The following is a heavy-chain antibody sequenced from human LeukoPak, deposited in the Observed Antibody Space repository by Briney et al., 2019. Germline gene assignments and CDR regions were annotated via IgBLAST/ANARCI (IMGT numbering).Heavy chain of an antibody. CDR3: AKESGKFDY. V-gene: IGHV3-43*02. CDR1: GLPIADFA. CDR2: ISGEGVST. Sequence: GGSLRLSCVASGLPIADFAMHWGREAPGRGLEWVSLISGEGVSTFYAGSVKGRFSISRDNSKNSLYLEMNSLRTEEAAMYDCAKESGKFDYWGQGTLVAVSS. J-gene: IGHJ4*02.